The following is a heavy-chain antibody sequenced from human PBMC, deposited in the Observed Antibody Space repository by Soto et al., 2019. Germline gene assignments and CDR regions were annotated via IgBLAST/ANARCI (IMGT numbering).Heavy chain of an antibody. CDR1: GFTFSSYG. V-gene: IGHV3-30*18. CDR3: AKPTGYCTSTTCPPYYCAMDV. D-gene: IGHD2-2*01. Sequence: QVQLVESGGGVVQPGRSLRLSCAASGFTFSSYGMHWVRQAPGKGLEWVAVLSYAGDNKYYADSVKGQFTISRDNSKNTLYLQMNSLRAEDTAVYYCAKPTGYCTSTTCPPYYCAMDVWGQGTTVAVSS. CDR2: LSYAGDNK. J-gene: IGHJ6*02.